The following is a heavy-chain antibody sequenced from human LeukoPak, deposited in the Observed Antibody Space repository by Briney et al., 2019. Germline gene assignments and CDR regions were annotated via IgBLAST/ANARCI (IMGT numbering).Heavy chain of an antibody. CDR2: VGCSGDTT. V-gene: IGHV3-23*01. J-gene: IGHJ4*02. Sequence: PGGSVRLSCAASGFSLSRYTMSGVRQARGRGLEWVSFVGCSGDTTYYADVVKGRFTISRENSRHTLYLQMKSLRADDTAVYYCARDASVTIFYTDYWGLGTLVTVSS. D-gene: IGHD3-3*01. CDR1: GFSLSRYT. CDR3: ARDASVTIFYTDY.